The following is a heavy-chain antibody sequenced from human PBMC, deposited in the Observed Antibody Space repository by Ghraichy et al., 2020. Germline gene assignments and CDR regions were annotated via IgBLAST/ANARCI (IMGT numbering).Heavy chain of an antibody. Sequence: SETLSLTCTVSGGSISSYYWSWIRQPPGKGLEWIGYIYYSGSTNYNPSLKSRVTISVDTSKNQFSLKLSSVTAADTAVYYCARARAAIRGNWFDPWGQGTLVTVSS. D-gene: IGHD2-2*02. CDR1: GGSISSYY. V-gene: IGHV4-59*01. CDR3: ARARAAIRGNWFDP. CDR2: IYYSGST. J-gene: IGHJ5*02.